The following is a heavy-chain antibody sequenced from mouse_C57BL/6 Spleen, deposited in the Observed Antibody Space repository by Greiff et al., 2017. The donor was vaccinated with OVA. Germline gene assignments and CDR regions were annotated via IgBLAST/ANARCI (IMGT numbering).Heavy chain of an antibody. D-gene: IGHD1-1*01. Sequence: QVQLQQPGAELVRPGSSVKLSCKASVYTFTSYWLHLLKQRPIQGLEWIGYIDPSDSETHYNQKFKDKATLTVDKSSSTAYMQHRSLTTEDSAVYYYARGFGSSYDYAMDYWGQGTSVTVSS. J-gene: IGHJ4*01. CDR3: ARGFGSSYDYAMDY. V-gene: IGHV1-52*01. CDR1: VYTFTSYW. CDR2: IDPSDSET.